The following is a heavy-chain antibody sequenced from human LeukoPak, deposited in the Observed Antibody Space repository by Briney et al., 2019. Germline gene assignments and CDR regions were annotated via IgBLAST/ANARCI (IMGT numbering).Heavy chain of an antibody. Sequence: GGSLRLSCAASGFTVSSNYMSWVRQAPGKGLEWVSAISGSGGSTYYADSVKGRFTISRDNSKNTLYLQMNSLRAEDTAVYYCAKDSKDSSRDYWGQGTLVTVSS. V-gene: IGHV3-23*01. CDR3: AKDSKDSSRDY. CDR1: GFTVSSNY. D-gene: IGHD6-19*01. J-gene: IGHJ4*02. CDR2: ISGSGGST.